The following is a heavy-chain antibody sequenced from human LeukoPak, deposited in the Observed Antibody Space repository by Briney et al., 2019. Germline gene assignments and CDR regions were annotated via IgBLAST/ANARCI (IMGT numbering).Heavy chain of an antibody. J-gene: IGHJ4*02. CDR1: GFTFSSYS. D-gene: IGHD5-18*01. Sequence: PGGSLRLSCAASGFTFSSYSMNWVRQAPGKGLEWVSYISSSGSTIYYADSVKGRFTISRDNAKNSLYLQMNSLRAEDTAVYYCARESPDTAMVQDYWGQGTLVTVSS. CDR2: ISSSGSTI. V-gene: IGHV3-48*04. CDR3: ARESPDTAMVQDY.